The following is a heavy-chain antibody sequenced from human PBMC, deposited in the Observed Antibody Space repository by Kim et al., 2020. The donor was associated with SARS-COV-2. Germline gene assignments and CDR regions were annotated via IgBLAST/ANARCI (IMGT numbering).Heavy chain of an antibody. CDR3: ARESGTGDYVWGSYRYGWFDP. CDR1: GGTFSSYA. J-gene: IGHJ5*02. V-gene: IGHV1-69*13. D-gene: IGHD3-16*02. CDR2: IIPIFGTA. Sequence: SVKVSCKASGGTFSSYAISWVRQAPGQGLEWMGGIIPIFGTANYAQKFQGRVTITADESTSTAYMELSSLRSEDTAVYYCARESGTGDYVWGSYRYGWFDPWGQGTLVTVSS.